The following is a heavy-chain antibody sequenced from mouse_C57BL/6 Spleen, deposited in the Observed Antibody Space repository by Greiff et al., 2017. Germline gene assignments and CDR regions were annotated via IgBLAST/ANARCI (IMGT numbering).Heavy chain of an antibody. CDR2: IRLKSDNYAT. J-gene: IGHJ3*01. V-gene: IGHV6-3*01. Sequence: EVKLLESGGGLVQPGGSMKLSCVASGFTFSNYWMNWVRQSPEKGLEWVAQIRLKSDNYATHYAESGKGRFTLSRANSKSSVYLQMNNLSAEDTGIYYCTGDYGSPWFAYWGQGTLVTVSA. CDR1: GFTFSNYW. D-gene: IGHD1-1*01. CDR3: TGDYGSPWFAY.